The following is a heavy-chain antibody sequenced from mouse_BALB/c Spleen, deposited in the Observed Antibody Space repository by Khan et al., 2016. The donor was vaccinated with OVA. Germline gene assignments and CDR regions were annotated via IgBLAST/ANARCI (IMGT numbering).Heavy chain of an antibody. CDR1: GYIFTTYW. J-gene: IGHJ2*01. Sequence: QVQLKESGAELVRPGASVKLSCKTSGYIFTTYWIHWVKQRSGQGLEWIARIYPGTGNIYYSANFKGKATLTADNSSSTAYMQFSSLKSEDSAVYYCAAEEALYYFDYWGQGTTLTVSS. CDR2: IYPGTGNI. CDR3: AAEEALYYFDY. D-gene: IGHD3-2*02. V-gene: IGHV1-76*01.